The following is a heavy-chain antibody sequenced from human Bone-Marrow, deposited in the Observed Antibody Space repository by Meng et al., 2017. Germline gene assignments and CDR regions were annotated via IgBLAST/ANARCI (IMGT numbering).Heavy chain of an antibody. CDR3: VGDVPLDYSNRGVYDF. Sequence: GSLRLSCTVSGASISSSSLSWGWVRQPPGKGLEWIGTISNTGSTYYNPSLKSRVSLSTDTSKNHVSLQLSFVTAADTAVYYCVGDVPLDYSNRGVYDFWGQGTLVTVSS. CDR1: GASISSSSLS. V-gene: IGHV4-39*07. CDR2: ISNTGST. J-gene: IGHJ4*02. D-gene: IGHD3-22*01.